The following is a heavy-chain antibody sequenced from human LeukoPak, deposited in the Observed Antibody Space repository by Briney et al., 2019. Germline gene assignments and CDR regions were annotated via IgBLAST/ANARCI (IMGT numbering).Heavy chain of an antibody. D-gene: IGHD6-19*01. CDR3: VKITSSSGGDY. Sequence: PGGSLRLSCSASGFTSSSYAMYWVRQAPGKGLEYVSGISSNGGSTYYADSVKGRFTISRDNSKNTLYLQMSSLRAEDTAVYYCVKITSSSGGDYWGQGTLVIVSS. CDR2: ISSNGGST. CDR1: GFTSSSYA. V-gene: IGHV3-64D*09. J-gene: IGHJ4*02.